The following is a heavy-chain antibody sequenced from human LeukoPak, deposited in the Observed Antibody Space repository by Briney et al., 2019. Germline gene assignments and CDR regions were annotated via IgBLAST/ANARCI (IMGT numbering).Heavy chain of an antibody. Sequence: SETLSLTCDICAGYITHTNYRIWVRQPPGKGLEWIGEVNLQGGTNYNPSLLRRVAISVDTSANHVSLQMTSVTAADTAVYYCATEGGSYRPLDYSGQGTLVTVSS. D-gene: IGHD3-16*02. CDR1: AGYITHTNY. V-gene: IGHV4/OR15-8*01. CDR2: VNLQGGT. J-gene: IGHJ4*02. CDR3: ATEGGSYRPLDY.